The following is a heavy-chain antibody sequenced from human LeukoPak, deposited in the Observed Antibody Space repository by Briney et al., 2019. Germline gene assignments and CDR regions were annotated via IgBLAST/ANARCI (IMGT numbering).Heavy chain of an antibody. D-gene: IGHD1-26*01. CDR2: INPSGGST. CDR3: VTNGLELLYYFDY. CDR1: GYTFTGYY. J-gene: IGHJ4*02. V-gene: IGHV1-46*01. Sequence: GASVKVSCKASGYTFTGYYMHWGRQAPAQGLEWMGIINPSGGSTIYAQKFQGRVTMTEDTSTDTAYMELSSLRSEDTAVYYCVTNGLELLYYFDYWGQGTLVTVSS.